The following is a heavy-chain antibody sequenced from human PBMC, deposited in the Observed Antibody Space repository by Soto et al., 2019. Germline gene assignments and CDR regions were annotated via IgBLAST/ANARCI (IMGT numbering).Heavy chain of an antibody. Sequence: EVQLVESGGGLVKPGESLRLSCAASGFNFSSYTMNWVRQAPGKGLEWVSSISSANRYIYYTDSVKGRLIISRDDATNSLYLQMTSLRADDTAVYYCVRARGRGGDCYRTDALDLWGQGTMVTVSS. CDR3: VRARGRGGDCYRTDALDL. CDR1: GFNFSSYT. J-gene: IGHJ3*01. V-gene: IGHV3-21*01. D-gene: IGHD2-21*02. CDR2: ISSANRYI.